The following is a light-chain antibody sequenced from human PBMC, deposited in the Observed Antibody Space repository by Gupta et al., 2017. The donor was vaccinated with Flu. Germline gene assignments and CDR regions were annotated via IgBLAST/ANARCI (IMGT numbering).Light chain of an antibody. CDR2: EVT. CDR3: SSPTPSNTLL. Sequence: QSALAQPPSVSGSPGQAVTVPGTGTSRDVGLYNRVSWYQQAPGTAPKLLIYEVTNRPSGVPDRFSGSKSGNAASLTISGLQAENEAEYYCSSPTPSNTLLFGGGTKLTVL. J-gene: IGLJ2*01. CDR1: SRDVGLYNR. V-gene: IGLV2-18*02.